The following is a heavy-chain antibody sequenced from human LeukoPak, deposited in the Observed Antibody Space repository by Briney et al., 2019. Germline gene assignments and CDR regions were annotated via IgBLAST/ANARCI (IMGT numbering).Heavy chain of an antibody. Sequence: KPLETLSLTCAVYGGSFSGYYWSWIRQPPGKGLEWIGEINHSGSTNYNPSHKSRVTISVDTSKNQFSLKLSSVTAEDTAVYYCARSACRGVCYFDYWGQGTLVTVSS. CDR2: INHSGST. CDR1: GGSFSGYY. V-gene: IGHV4-34*01. D-gene: IGHD3-10*01. J-gene: IGHJ4*02. CDR3: ARSACRGVCYFDY.